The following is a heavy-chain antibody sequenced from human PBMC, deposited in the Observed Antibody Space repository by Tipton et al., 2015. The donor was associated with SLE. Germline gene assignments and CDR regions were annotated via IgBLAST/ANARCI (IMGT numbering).Heavy chain of an antibody. CDR2: IHPGGSET. CDR3: ARMKADYAYGMDV. J-gene: IGHJ6*02. CDR1: GFIFSSYW. Sequence: SLRLSCAASGFIFSSYWISWVRQAPGKGLEWLGNIHPGGSETYYVDSVKGRFTMSRDNAKRSLSLQMDSLRVEDTAVYYCARMKADYAYGMDVWGQGTTVTVSS. D-gene: IGHD3-16*01. V-gene: IGHV3-7*01.